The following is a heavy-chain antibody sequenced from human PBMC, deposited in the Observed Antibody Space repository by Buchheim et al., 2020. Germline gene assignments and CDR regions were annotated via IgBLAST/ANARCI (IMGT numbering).Heavy chain of an antibody. Sequence: QVQLQESGPGLVTPSGTLSLTCTVSGDSISTATWWSWVRQPPGQGLEWVGEGHKSGDTNYNTSLGSRVTVSLDKAKNQFSLNLRSVTAADTAVYYCARAGGNYYVQRSAFDYWGQGTL. CDR1: GDSISTATW. D-gene: IGHD3-10*02. CDR3: ARAGGNYYVQRSAFDY. V-gene: IGHV4-4*02. J-gene: IGHJ4*02. CDR2: GHKSGDT.